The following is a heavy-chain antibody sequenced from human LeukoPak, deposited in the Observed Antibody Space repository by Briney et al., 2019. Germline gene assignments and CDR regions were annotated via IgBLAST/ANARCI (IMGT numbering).Heavy chain of an antibody. D-gene: IGHD2-2*01. Sequence: SVKVSCKASGCTFPSYDISWVRPAPGQGLEWMGGIIPIFGTANYAQKFQGRVTITADESTSTAYMELSSLRSEDTAVYYCARGPSERYCSSTSCYAGLDYWGQGTLVTVSS. J-gene: IGHJ4*02. CDR2: IIPIFGTA. CDR1: GCTFPSYD. V-gene: IGHV1-69*13. CDR3: ARGPSERYCSSTSCYAGLDY.